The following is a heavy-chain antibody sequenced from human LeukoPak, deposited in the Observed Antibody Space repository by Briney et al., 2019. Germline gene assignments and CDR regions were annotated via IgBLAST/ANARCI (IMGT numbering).Heavy chain of an antibody. CDR2: IIPIFGTA. CDR1: GGTFSSYA. Sequence: ASVKVSCKASGGTFSSYAISWVRQAPGHGLEWMGGIIPIFGTANYAQKFQGRVTITADESTSTAYMELSSLRSEDTAVYYCARVGRRYCSSTSCERNYFDYWGQGTLVTVSS. V-gene: IGHV1-69*13. J-gene: IGHJ4*02. CDR3: ARVGRRYCSSTSCERNYFDY. D-gene: IGHD2-2*01.